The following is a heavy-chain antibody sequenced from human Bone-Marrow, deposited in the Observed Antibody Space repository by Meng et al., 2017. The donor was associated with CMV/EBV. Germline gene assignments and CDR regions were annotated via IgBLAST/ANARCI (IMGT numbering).Heavy chain of an antibody. J-gene: IGHJ6*02. CDR3: ARDRREVPYGMDV. Sequence: ASVKVSCKASGYTFTSYGISWVRQAPGQGLEWMGWISAYNGNTNYAQKLQGRVTMTTDTSTSTAYMELRSLRSEDTAVYYCARDRREVPYGMDVWGQGTTVTVSS. CDR2: ISAYNGNT. V-gene: IGHV1-18*01. D-gene: IGHD1-26*01. CDR1: GYTFTSYG.